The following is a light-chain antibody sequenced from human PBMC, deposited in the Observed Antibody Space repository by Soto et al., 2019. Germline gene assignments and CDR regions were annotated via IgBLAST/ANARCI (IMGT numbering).Light chain of an antibody. CDR3: QQYGSSSYT. J-gene: IGKJ2*01. V-gene: IGKV3-20*01. CDR1: QSVSSSY. Sequence: EIVLTQSPGTLSLSPGERATLSCRASQSVSSSYLAWYQKKPGQAPRLLIYGASSRSTGIPDRFSGSGSGTDFTLTISRLEPEDFAVYYCQQYGSSSYTFGQGTKLESK. CDR2: GAS.